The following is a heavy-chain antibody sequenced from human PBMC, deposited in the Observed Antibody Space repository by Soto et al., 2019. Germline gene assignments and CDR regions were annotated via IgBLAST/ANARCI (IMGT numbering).Heavy chain of an antibody. CDR2: INTGNGNT. CDR1: GYGCTTRS. Sequence: EASVNVSCKGSGYGCTTRSMLWVRQAPGQRPEWMGWINTGNGNTRYSPKFQGRVNITRDTSASTAYMELSSLKSEDTAVYYCARGEQLYHYYYGMDVWGQGSPVTVSS. CDR3: ARGEQLYHYYYGMDV. J-gene: IGHJ6*02. V-gene: IGHV1-3*04.